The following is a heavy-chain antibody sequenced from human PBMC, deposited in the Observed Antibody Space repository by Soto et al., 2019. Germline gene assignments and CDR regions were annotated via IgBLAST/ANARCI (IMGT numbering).Heavy chain of an antibody. CDR3: ARYSSVSGWFDP. J-gene: IGHJ5*02. V-gene: IGHV4-39*01. D-gene: IGHD2-21*01. CDR2: IYYSGTT. CDR1: GGSISSSGYY. Sequence: SETLSLTCTVSGGSISSSGYYWGWIRQPPGKGLEWIGCIYYSGTTYYNPSLKSRVTISVDTSKNQFSLKLSSVTATDTAVYYCARYSSVSGWFDPWVQGTLVTVSS.